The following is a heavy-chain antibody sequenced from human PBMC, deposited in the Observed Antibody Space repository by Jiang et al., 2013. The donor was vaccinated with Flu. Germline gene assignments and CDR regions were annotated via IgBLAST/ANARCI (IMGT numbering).Heavy chain of an antibody. CDR3: ASAKSPYSSGWGDQFDY. D-gene: IGHD6-19*01. Sequence: SGAEVKKPGASVKVSCKASGYTFTSYAMHWVRQAPGQRLEWMGWINAGNGNTKYSQKFQGRVTITRDTSASTAYMELSSLRSEDTAVYYCASAKSPYSSGWGDQFDYWGQGTLGHRLL. CDR1: GYTFTSYA. CDR2: INAGNGNT. J-gene: IGHJ4*02. V-gene: IGHV1-3*01.